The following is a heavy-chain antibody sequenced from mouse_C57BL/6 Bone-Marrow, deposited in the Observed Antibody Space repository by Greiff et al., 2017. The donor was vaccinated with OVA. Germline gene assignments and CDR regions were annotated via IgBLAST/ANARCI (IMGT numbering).Heavy chain of an antibody. Sequence: EVQLQQSGPELVKPGASVKISCKASGYTFTDYYMNWVKQSHGKSLEWIGDINPNNGGTSYNQKFKGKATLTVDKSSSTAYMELRSLTSEDSAVYYCAREGYGNQFAYWGQGTLVTVSA. CDR3: AREGYGNQFAY. V-gene: IGHV1-26*01. J-gene: IGHJ3*01. D-gene: IGHD2-1*01. CDR1: GYTFTDYY. CDR2: INPNNGGT.